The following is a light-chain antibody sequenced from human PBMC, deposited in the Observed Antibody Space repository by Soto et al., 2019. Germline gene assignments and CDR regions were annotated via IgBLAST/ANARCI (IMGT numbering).Light chain of an antibody. J-gene: IGKJ2*01. CDR3: QQYNNWPPT. CDR1: QSVSSN. CDR2: GAS. Sequence: EIVKTQSPATLSVSPGERATLSCRASQSVSSNLVWYQQKRGQAPRLLIYGASTRATGIPARFSGSGSGTEFTLTISSLQSEDFAVYYCQQYNNWPPTFGQGTKLEIK. V-gene: IGKV3-15*01.